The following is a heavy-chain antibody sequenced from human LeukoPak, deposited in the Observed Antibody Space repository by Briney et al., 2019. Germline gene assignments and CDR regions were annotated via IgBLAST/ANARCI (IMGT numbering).Heavy chain of an antibody. J-gene: IGHJ4*02. CDR1: GYTLTELS. Sequence: ASVKVSCKVSGYTLTELSMHWVRQAPGKGLEWMGGFDPEDGETIYAQKFQGRVTMTEDTSTDTAYMELSSLRFEDTAVYYCATRGGSGSYFDYWGQGTLVTVSS. V-gene: IGHV1-24*01. CDR2: FDPEDGET. CDR3: ATRGGSGSYFDY. D-gene: IGHD3-10*01.